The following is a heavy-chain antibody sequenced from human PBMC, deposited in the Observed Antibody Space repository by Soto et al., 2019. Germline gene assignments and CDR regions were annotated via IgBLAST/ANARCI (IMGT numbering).Heavy chain of an antibody. CDR2: IYHSGIT. V-gene: IGHV4-30-2*01. CDR1: GDSINNGGYY. CDR3: ARVAGSSRGYFDY. J-gene: IGHJ4*02. Sequence: SLSLTCPVSGDSINNGGYYWSWIRQPPGKGLEWIGYIYHSGITSYSPSLKSRVTISADRSNNQFSLRPSSVTAADTAVYSCARVAGSSRGYFDYWGQGTLVTVYS. D-gene: IGHD6-6*01.